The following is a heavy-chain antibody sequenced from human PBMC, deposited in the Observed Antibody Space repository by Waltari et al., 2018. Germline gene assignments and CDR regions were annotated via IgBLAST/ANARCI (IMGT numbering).Heavy chain of an antibody. CDR2: INHSGST. CDR1: GGSFSGDY. D-gene: IGHD3-22*01. V-gene: IGHV4-34*01. CDR3: ARGITRIMDV. Sequence: QVQLQQWGAGLLKPSETLSLTCAVYGGSFSGDYWSWIRQPPGKGLEWIGEINHSGSTNYNPSLKSRVTISVDTSKNQFSLKLSSVTAADTAVYYCARGITRIMDVWGQGTTVTVSS. J-gene: IGHJ6*02.